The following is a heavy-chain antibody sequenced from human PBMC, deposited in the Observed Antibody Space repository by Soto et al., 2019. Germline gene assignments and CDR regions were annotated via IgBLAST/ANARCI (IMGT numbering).Heavy chain of an antibody. CDR2: ISAYNGNT. V-gene: IGHV1-18*01. D-gene: IGHD2-15*01. CDR3: ARDLCSGGSCYFDY. Sequence: ASVKVSCKASGYSFTSYGISWVRQAPGQGIEWMGWISAYNGNTNYAQKLQGRVTMTTDTSTSTAYMELRSLRSDDTAVYYCARDLCSGGSCYFDYWGQGTLVTVSS. J-gene: IGHJ4*02. CDR1: GYSFTSYG.